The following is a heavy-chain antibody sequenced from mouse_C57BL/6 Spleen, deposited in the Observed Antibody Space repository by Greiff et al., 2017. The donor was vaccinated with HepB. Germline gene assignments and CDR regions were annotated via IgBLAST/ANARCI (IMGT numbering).Heavy chain of an antibody. Sequence: EVKLMESGGGLVQPGGSMKLSCVASGFTFSNYWMNWVRQSPEKGLEWVAQIRLKSDNYATHYAESVKGRFTISRDDSKSSVYLQMNNLRAEDTGIYYCTADSNYFDYWGQGTTLTVSS. CDR2: IRLKSDNYAT. CDR3: TADSNYFDY. D-gene: IGHD2-5*01. CDR1: GFTFSNYW. J-gene: IGHJ2*01. V-gene: IGHV6-3*01.